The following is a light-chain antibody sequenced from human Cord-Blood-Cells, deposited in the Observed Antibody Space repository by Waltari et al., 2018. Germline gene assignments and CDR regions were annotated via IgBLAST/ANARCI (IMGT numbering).Light chain of an antibody. CDR3: QQSYSTPQT. CDR2: AAS. CDR1: QSISSY. J-gene: IGKJ2*01. V-gene: IGKV1-39*01. Sequence: DIQMTQSPSSLSASVGDRVTITCRARQSISSYLNLYQQKPGKAPKLLIYAASSLQSGVPSRFSGSGSGTDFTLTISSLQPEDFATYYCQQSYSTPQTFGQGTKLEIK.